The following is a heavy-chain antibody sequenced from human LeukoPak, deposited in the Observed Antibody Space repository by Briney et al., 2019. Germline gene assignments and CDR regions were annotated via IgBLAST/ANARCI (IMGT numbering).Heavy chain of an antibody. D-gene: IGHD3-9*01. CDR2: IYYTGST. Sequence: SETLSLTCAVYGGSFSGYYWGWIRQPPGKGLEWIGSIYYTGSTYYNTSLKSRVTISVDASKNQFSLKLASVTAADTAVYYCAREESDWSSLGYYYHYMDVWGKGTTVTISS. J-gene: IGHJ6*03. CDR3: AREESDWSSLGYYYHYMDV. V-gene: IGHV4-34*01. CDR1: GGSFSGYY.